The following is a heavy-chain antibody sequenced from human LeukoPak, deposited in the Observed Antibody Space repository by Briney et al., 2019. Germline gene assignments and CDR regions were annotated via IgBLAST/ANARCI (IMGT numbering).Heavy chain of an antibody. CDR1: GYTFTAYY. CDR2: INPNSGGT. J-gene: IGHJ3*02. CDR3: AAVSPRGARPSYDAFDI. Sequence: ASVKVSCKASGYTFTAYYMHWVRQAPGQGLEWMGWINPNSGGTNYAQKFQGRVTMTRDTSITTAYMELSSLRSEDTAVYYCAAVSPRGARPSYDAFDIWGQGTLVTVSS. V-gene: IGHV1-2*02. D-gene: IGHD1-26*01.